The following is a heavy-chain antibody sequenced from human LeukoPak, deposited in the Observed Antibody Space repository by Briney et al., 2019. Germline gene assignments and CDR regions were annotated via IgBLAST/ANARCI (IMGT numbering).Heavy chain of an antibody. V-gene: IGHV4-4*09. CDR2: IHSNGYT. Sequence: SETLSLTCTVSGGSISGNYWSWIRQPPGQGLEWIAYIHSNGYTNYNPSLRSRVTISVDTSNNQFSLKVTSLTAADTAMYYCTKRQDPISGSYDYFDPWGQGALVTVSS. CDR1: GGSISGNY. CDR3: TKRQDPISGSYDYFDP. J-gene: IGHJ5*02. D-gene: IGHD1-26*01.